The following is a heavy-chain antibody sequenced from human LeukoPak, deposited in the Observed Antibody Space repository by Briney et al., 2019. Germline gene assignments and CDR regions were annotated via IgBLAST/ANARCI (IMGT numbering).Heavy chain of an antibody. CDR2: INNRETT. Sequence: KPSETLSLTCAVSGGSLSPHYWSWIRRPLGKGLEWIGEINNRETTNYSPSLRGRATLSVDTSKNQFSLRLTSVTDSDTAMYYRATVPLWWLTSFDFCGRGTLATVSS. J-gene: IGHJ4*02. CDR3: ATVPLWWLTSFDF. D-gene: IGHD4/OR15-4a*01. CDR1: GGSLSPHY. V-gene: IGHV4-34*01.